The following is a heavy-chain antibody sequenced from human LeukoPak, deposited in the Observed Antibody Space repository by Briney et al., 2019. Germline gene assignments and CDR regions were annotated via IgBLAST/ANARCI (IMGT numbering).Heavy chain of an antibody. Sequence: GGSLRLSCAASGFTFSSYAMHWVRQAPGKGLEWVAVISYDGSNKYYADSVKGRFTISRDNSKNTLYLQMNSQRAEDTAVYYCARDPLKVDTAMVGAFDYWGQGTLVTVSS. CDR2: ISYDGSNK. CDR3: ARDPLKVDTAMVGAFDY. CDR1: GFTFSSYA. D-gene: IGHD5-18*01. V-gene: IGHV3-30-3*01. J-gene: IGHJ4*02.